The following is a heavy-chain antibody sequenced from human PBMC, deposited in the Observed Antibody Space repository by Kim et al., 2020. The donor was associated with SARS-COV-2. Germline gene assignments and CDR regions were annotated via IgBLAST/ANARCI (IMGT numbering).Heavy chain of an antibody. CDR2: IYYSGTT. J-gene: IGHJ4*02. V-gene: IGHV4-61*01. Sequence: SETLSLTCSVSGDSVRSSNNYWSWIRQAPGKGLQWIGYIYYSGTTNYNPSFKNRVTISIDTSKNQFSLRLTSVTAADTAVYYCTRDDYDGYFDYWGQGTL. CDR3: TRDDYDGYFDY. D-gene: IGHD3-22*01. CDR1: GDSVRSSNNY.